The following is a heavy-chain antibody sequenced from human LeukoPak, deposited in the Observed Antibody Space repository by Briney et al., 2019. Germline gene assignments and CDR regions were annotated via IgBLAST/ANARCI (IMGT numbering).Heavy chain of an antibody. Sequence: ASVKVSCKASGYTFTSYGISWVRQAPGQGLEWMGWISAYNGNTNYAQKLQGRVTMTTDTSTSTAYMGLRSLRSDDTAVYYCARGPSREPGVVAATLQHDYWGQGTLVTVSS. CDR1: GYTFTSYG. D-gene: IGHD2-15*01. CDR3: ARGPSREPGVVAATLQHDY. V-gene: IGHV1-18*01. J-gene: IGHJ4*02. CDR2: ISAYNGNT.